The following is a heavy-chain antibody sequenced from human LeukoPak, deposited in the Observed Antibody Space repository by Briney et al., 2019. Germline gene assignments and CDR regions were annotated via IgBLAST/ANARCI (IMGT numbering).Heavy chain of an antibody. CDR2: INPNSGGT. CDR1: GYTFTSYY. V-gene: IGHV1-2*02. CDR3: ARAIYDYVWGSYRFSHFDY. J-gene: IGHJ4*02. Sequence: ASVKVSCKASGYTFTSYYMHWVRQAPGQGLEWMGWINPNSGGTNYAQKFQGRVTMTRDTSISTAYMELSRLRSDDTAVYYCARAIYDYVWGSYRFSHFDYWGQGTLVTVSS. D-gene: IGHD3-16*02.